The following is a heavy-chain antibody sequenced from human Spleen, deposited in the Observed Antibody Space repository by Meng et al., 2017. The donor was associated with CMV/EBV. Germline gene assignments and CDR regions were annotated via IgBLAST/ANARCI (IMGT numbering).Heavy chain of an antibody. Sequence: SETLSLTCTVSGGSISSYYWSWIRQPPGKGLEWIGYIYYSGSTNYNPSLKSRVTISVDTSKNQFSLKLSSVTAADTAVYYCEGYCSGGSCYSRGGDRFDYWGQGTLVTVSS. CDR3: EGYCSGGSCYSRGGDRFDY. CDR2: IYYSGST. V-gene: IGHV4-59*08. CDR1: GGSISSYY. J-gene: IGHJ4*02. D-gene: IGHD2-15*01.